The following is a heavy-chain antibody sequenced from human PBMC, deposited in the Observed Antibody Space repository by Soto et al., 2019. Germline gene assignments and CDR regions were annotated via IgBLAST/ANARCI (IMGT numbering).Heavy chain of an antibody. Sequence: SGPTLVNPTQTLRLTCTFSGFSLSTSGMCVSWIRQPPGKALEWLASIDWDDDKYYRTSLKTRLTISKDTSINQVVLTMSNMDPVDTATYYCARIPYCTNGVCYTNDYWGQGTLVTSPQ. D-gene: IGHD2-8*01. CDR3: ARIPYCTNGVCYTNDY. CDR2: IDWDDDK. CDR1: GFSLSTSGMC. J-gene: IGHJ4*02. V-gene: IGHV2-70*11.